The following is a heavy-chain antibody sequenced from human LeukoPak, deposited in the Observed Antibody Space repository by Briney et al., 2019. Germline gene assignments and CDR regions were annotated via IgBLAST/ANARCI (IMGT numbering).Heavy chain of an antibody. Sequence: PGGSLRLSCAASGFTFSSYWMSWVRQAPGKGLEWVANIKQDGSEKYYVDSVKGRFTISRDNAKNSLYLQMNSLRAEDTAVYYCARDFSESPSGYFDWLYYYYYGMDVWGQGTTVTVSS. V-gene: IGHV3-7*01. CDR2: IKQDGSEK. CDR3: ARDFSESPSGYFDWLYYYYYGMDV. D-gene: IGHD3-9*01. J-gene: IGHJ6*02. CDR1: GFTFSSYW.